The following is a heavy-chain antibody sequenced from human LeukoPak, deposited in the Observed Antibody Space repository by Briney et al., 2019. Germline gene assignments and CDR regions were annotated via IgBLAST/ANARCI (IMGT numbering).Heavy chain of an antibody. D-gene: IGHD2-15*01. CDR2: ISPNNGDT. Sequence: ASVKVSCKASGYTFTGYYIHWVRQAPGQGLEWMGRISPNNGDTDYAQKLQGRVTMTTDTSTSTAYMELRSLRSDDTAVYYCARDGYCSGGSCYTYYFDYWGQGTLVTVSS. CDR3: ARDGYCSGGSCYTYYFDY. CDR1: GYTFTGYY. J-gene: IGHJ4*02. V-gene: IGHV1-18*04.